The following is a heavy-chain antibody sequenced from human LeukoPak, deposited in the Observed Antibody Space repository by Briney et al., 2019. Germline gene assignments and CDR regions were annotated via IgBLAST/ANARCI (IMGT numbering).Heavy chain of an antibody. CDR2: ISYDGSNK. CDR3: ARELVAVVAATPTDAFDI. J-gene: IGHJ3*02. V-gene: IGHV3-30-3*01. D-gene: IGHD2-15*01. Sequence: GGSLRLSCAASGFTFSSYAMHWVRQAPGKGLEWVAVISYDGSNKYYADSVKGRFTISRDNSKNTLYLQMNSLRAEDTAVYYCARELVAVVAATPTDAFDIWGQGTMVTVSS. CDR1: GFTFSSYA.